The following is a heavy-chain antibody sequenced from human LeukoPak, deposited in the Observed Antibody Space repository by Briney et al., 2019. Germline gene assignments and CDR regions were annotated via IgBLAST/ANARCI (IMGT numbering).Heavy chain of an antibody. Sequence: ASVKVSFKASGYTFSSYGISWVRQAPGQGLEWMGIINPSGGSTSYAQKFQGRVTMTRDTSTSTVYMELSSLRSEDTAVYYCARDFGRIVVVPAAMRGWFDPWGQGTLVTVSS. CDR3: ARDFGRIVVVPAAMRGWFDP. J-gene: IGHJ5*02. V-gene: IGHV1-46*01. CDR1: GYTFSSYG. CDR2: INPSGGST. D-gene: IGHD2-2*01.